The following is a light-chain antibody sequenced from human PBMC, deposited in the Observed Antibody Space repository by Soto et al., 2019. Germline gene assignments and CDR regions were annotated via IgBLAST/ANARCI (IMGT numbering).Light chain of an antibody. CDR1: QSVSSSY. V-gene: IGKV3-20*01. CDR2: GAS. J-gene: IGKJ3*01. Sequence: EIVLTQSTGTLSLSPGERATLSCRASQSVSSSYLAWYQQKPGQAPRLLIYGASSRATGIPGRFSVSGSGTDFTITISRLEAEDFAVYYCQQYGSSLFTVGPGTKWISN. CDR3: QQYGSSLFT.